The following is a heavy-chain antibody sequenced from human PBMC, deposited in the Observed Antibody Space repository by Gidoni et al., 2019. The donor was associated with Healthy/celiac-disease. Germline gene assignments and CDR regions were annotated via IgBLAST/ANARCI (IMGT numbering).Heavy chain of an antibody. CDR1: GFTFSRYS. Sequence: EVQLVESGGGLVQPGGSLRLSCAASGFTFSRYSMNWVRQAPGKGLEWVSYISSSSSTIYYADSVKGRFTISRDNAKNSLYLQMNSLRDEDTAVYYCARAYDFWSGYQYNWFDPWGQGTLVTVSS. CDR2: ISSSSSTI. D-gene: IGHD3-3*01. V-gene: IGHV3-48*02. J-gene: IGHJ5*02. CDR3: ARAYDFWSGYQYNWFDP.